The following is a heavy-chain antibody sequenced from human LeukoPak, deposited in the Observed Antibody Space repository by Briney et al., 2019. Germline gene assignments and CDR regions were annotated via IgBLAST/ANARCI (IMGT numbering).Heavy chain of an antibody. CDR2: SDGRGGST. V-gene: IGHV3-23*01. Sequence: GGSLRLSCTASGFPFSNYAMSWVRQAPGKGLEWVSASDGRGGSTYYADSVKGRFTISRDNSKNMVYLQMNSLRAEDTAVYYCAKDIGSGSRGSYYFDYWGQGTLVTVSS. CDR3: AKDIGSGSRGSYYFDY. CDR1: GFPFSNYA. J-gene: IGHJ4*02. D-gene: IGHD3-10*01.